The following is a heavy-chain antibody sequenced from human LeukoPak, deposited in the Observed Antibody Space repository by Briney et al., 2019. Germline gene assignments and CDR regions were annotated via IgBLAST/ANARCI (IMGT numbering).Heavy chain of an antibody. V-gene: IGHV4-34*01. CDR3: ARSSSSWTGGDAFDI. Sequence: SETLSLTCAVYGGSFSGYYWSWIRQPPGKGLEWIGEINHSGSTNYNPSLKSRVTISVDTSKNQFSLKLSSVTAADTAVYYCARSSSSWTGGDAFDIWGQGTMVTVSS. CDR1: GGSFSGYY. D-gene: IGHD6-13*01. CDR2: INHSGST. J-gene: IGHJ3*02.